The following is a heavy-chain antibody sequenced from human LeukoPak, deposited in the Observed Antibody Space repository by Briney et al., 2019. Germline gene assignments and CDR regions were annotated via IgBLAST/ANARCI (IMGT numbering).Heavy chain of an antibody. J-gene: IGHJ4*02. CDR3: AKDWRGGYYDSSGYYYPDY. D-gene: IGHD3-22*01. Sequence: PGGSLRLSCAASGFSFSDAWMSWVRQIPGKGLEWVSAISGSGGSTYYADSVKGRFTISRDNSKNTLYLQMNSLRAEDTAVYYCAKDWRGGYYDSSGYYYPDYWGQGTLVTVSS. CDR1: GFSFSDAW. CDR2: ISGSGGST. V-gene: IGHV3-23*01.